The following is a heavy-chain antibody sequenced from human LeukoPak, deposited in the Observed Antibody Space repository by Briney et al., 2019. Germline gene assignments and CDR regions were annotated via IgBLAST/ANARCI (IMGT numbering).Heavy chain of an antibody. CDR2: IKHDGSEKQDGSEK. CDR1: GFTFSQYW. J-gene: IGHJ6*03. D-gene: IGHD3-10*01. V-gene: IGHV3-7*01. Sequence: GGSLRPSSASSGFTFSQYWMSWGRQAPGKGLEWVANIKHDGSEKQDGSEKNYVDSVKGRFTISRDNAKNSLYLQMNSLRAEDTAVYYCARSGRGVDSFYFYMDVWGKGTTVTVS. CDR3: ARSGRGVDSFYFYMDV.